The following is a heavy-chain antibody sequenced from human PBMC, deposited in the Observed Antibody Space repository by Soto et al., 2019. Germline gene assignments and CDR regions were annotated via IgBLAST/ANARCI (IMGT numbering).Heavy chain of an antibody. Sequence: VHLLESGGGLVQPGESLRLSCTTSGFTFTNFAMTWVRQAPGKGLEWVSSISAAGVSTYYADSVMGRVTVSRDNSRNMLHLQLNSLRVEDTATYYCAKVFRGYSGYVDSWGQGTLVTVSS. CDR3: AKVFRGYSGYVDS. CDR2: ISAAGVST. V-gene: IGHV3-23*01. CDR1: GFTFTNFA. J-gene: IGHJ4*02. D-gene: IGHD5-12*01.